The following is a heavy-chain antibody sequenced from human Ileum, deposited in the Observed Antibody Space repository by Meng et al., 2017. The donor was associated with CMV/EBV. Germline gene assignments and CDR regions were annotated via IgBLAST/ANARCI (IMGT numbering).Heavy chain of an antibody. D-gene: IGHD6-19*01. V-gene: IGHV4-39*07. CDR3: ARGAGWFDP. J-gene: IGHJ5*02. CDR2: IYSSGTT. CDR1: GGPISSGIYY. Sequence: LQVQESGPGMVKPSETLSLICSVSGGPISSGIYYWGWIRQPPGKGLEWIGSIYSSGTTFHNSSLKSRVSISVDTSKNQFSLTLNSVTAADTAVYYCARGAGWFDPWGQGTLVTVSS.